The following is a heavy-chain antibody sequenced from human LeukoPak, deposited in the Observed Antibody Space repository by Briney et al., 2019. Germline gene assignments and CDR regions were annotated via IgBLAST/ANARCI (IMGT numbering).Heavy chain of an antibody. CDR3: VRAAPWFGEGPAFDS. Sequence: AGGSLRLSCAASGVTVSRNYMTWVRQAPGKGLKWVSIIYGGGTTDYADSVKGRFTISRDNSKNTLYLQMNNLRAEDTAIYYCVRAAPWFGEGPAFDSWGQGTLVTVSS. V-gene: IGHV3-53*01. CDR2: IYGGGTT. CDR1: GVTVSRNY. D-gene: IGHD3-10*01. J-gene: IGHJ4*02.